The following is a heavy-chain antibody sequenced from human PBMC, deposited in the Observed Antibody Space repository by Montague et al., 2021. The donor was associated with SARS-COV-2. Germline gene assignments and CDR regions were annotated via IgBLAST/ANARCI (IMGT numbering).Heavy chain of an antibody. Sequence: SETLSLTCTVSGDSISDYYWSWIRQPPGKGLEWIGYIYWTGYTNNSPSLKSRVSLSVDTSKNQFSLKLSSVTAADTAVYYCATYYDILTGYYIDAFDIWGQGTMVTVSS. CDR2: IYWTGYT. CDR3: ATYYDILTGYYIDAFDI. CDR1: GDSISDYY. D-gene: IGHD3-9*01. J-gene: IGHJ3*02. V-gene: IGHV4-59*08.